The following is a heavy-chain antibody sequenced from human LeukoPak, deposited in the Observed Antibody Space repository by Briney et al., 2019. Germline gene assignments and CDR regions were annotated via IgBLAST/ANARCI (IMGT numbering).Heavy chain of an antibody. D-gene: IGHD2-15*01. CDR1: GFTFRNYF. J-gene: IGHJ5*02. Sequence: GGSLRLSCAASGFTFRNYFMSWVRQAPGKGLEWVASIGQDGSEKYYVDSVKGRITISRDNAKNSLYLDMSSLRADDTAVYYCARAENSGSGGLDPWGQGTLVTVSS. CDR3: ARAENSGSGGLDP. CDR2: IGQDGSEK. V-gene: IGHV3-7*01.